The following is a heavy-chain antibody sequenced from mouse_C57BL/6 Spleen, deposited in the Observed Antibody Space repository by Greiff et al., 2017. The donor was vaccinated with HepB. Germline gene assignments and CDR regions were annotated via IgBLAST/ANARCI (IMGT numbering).Heavy chain of an antibody. CDR1: GYTFTSYW. Sequence: QVQLQQPGAELVRPGTSVKLSCKASGYTFTSYWMHWVKQRPGKGLEWIGVIDPSDSYTNYNQKFKGKATLTVNTSSSTTYMQLSSLTSEDSAVYYCARRHYYGSPYYFDYWGQGTTLTVSS. CDR2: IDPSDSYT. CDR3: ARRHYYGSPYYFDY. D-gene: IGHD1-1*01. V-gene: IGHV1-59*01. J-gene: IGHJ2*01.